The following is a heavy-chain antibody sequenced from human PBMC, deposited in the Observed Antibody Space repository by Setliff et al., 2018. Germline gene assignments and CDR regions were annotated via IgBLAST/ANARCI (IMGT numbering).Heavy chain of an antibody. CDR1: GGSIRNYY. Sequence: SETLSLTCTVSGGSIRNYYWSWIRQPPGKGLEWIGYIYYSGNTNYNPSLRSRVTISGDTSKNHFSLKLDSVTAADTALYYCARSPSSGAYWNPRPFYSDYWARGTLVTVSS. D-gene: IGHD1-26*01. V-gene: IGHV4-59*08. J-gene: IGHJ4*02. CDR3: ARSPSSGAYWNPRPFYSDY. CDR2: IYYSGNT.